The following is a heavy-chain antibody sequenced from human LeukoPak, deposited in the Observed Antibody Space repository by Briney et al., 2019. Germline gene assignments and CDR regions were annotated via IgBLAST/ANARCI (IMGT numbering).Heavy chain of an antibody. D-gene: IGHD4-17*01. Sequence: PSETLSLTCAVYGGSFSGYSWTWIRQPPGKGLEWIGEMSHSGYPNYNPSLKSRVTMSVDTSKNQFSLKLSSVTAADTAVYYCARDRPYGDYFDYWGQGALVTVSS. J-gene: IGHJ4*02. CDR3: ARDRPYGDYFDY. V-gene: IGHV4-34*01. CDR2: MSHSGYP. CDR1: GGSFSGYS.